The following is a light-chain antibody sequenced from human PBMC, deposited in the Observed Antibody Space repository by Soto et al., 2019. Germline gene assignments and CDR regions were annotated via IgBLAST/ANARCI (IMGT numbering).Light chain of an antibody. CDR1: SSNIGAGYD. J-gene: IGLJ2*01. CDR3: QSYDSSLSGLL. CDR2: GDS. V-gene: IGLV1-40*01. Sequence: QSVLTQPPSVSGAPGQRVTISFTGSSSNIGAGYDVQWYQQLPGTAPKLLIYGDSNRPSGVPDRFSGSKSGTSASLAITGLQAEDEADYYCQSYDSSLSGLLFGGGTKLTVL.